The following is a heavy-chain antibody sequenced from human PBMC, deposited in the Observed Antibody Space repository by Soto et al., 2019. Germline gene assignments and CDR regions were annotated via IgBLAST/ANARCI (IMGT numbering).Heavy chain of an antibody. CDR3: ARRPTIYYFDD. CDR1: GGSITSSDYY. CDR2: IYYSGLT. V-gene: IGHV4-30-4*01. Sequence: SETLSLTCTVSGGSITSSDYYWGWIRQPPGKGLEWIGYIYYSGLTYYNPSLKSRVTISIDTSRSQFSLNLISVTAADTAVYFGARRPTIYYFDDWGKGSLVTVSS. J-gene: IGHJ4*02. D-gene: IGHD3-10*01.